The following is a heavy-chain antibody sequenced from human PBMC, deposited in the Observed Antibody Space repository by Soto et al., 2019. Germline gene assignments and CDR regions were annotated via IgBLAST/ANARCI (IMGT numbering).Heavy chain of an antibody. J-gene: IGHJ6*02. CDR1: GFTFSDYY. Sequence: PGGSLRLSCSGSGFTFSDYYMNWIRQAPGKGLEWVAYIISSNTKTYYADAVKGRFTISRDNAKNSLYLQMNSLRDEDSAAYYCARDAAITTSGGGMDVWGQGTTVTVSS. D-gene: IGHD3-10*02. CDR2: IISSNTKT. V-gene: IGHV3-11*06. CDR3: ARDAAITTSGGGMDV.